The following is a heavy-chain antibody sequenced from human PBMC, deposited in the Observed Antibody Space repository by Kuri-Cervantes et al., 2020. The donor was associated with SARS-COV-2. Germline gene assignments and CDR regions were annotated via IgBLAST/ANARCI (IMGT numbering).Heavy chain of an antibody. V-gene: IGHV5-51*01. CDR1: GYSFTSYW. CDR3: ARHQNYRMDDPFDI. D-gene: IGHD1-7*01. Sequence: GGSLRLSCKGSGYSFTSYWISWVRQMPGKGLEWMGIIYPGDSDTRYSPSFQGQVTISADKSIYTAYLQWSSLKASDTAMYYCARHQNYRMDDPFDIWGQGTMVTVSS. J-gene: IGHJ3*02. CDR2: IYPGDSDT.